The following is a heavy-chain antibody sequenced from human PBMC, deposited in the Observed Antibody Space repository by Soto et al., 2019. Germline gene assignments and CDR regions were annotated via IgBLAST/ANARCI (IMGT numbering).Heavy chain of an antibody. J-gene: IGHJ6*02. CDR1: GGSISSGDYY. D-gene: IGHD5-18*01. CDR3: ARGVDTAMESYYYYGMDV. V-gene: IGHV4-30-4*01. Sequence: TLSLTCTVSGGSISSGDYYWSWIRQPPGKGLEWIGYIYYSVSTYYNPSLKSRVTISVDTSKNQFSLKLSSVTAADTAVYYCARGVDTAMESYYYYGMDVWGQGTTVTGSS. CDR2: IYYSVST.